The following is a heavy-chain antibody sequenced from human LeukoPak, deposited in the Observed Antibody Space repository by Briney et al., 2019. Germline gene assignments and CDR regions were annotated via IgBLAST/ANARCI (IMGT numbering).Heavy chain of an antibody. J-gene: IGHJ4*02. CDR3: AKGGTTFFDC. V-gene: IGHV3-30*18. Sequence: GRSLRLSCAASGFTLSTYGMHWVRQAPGKGLEWVAVISYDGSNKYYADSVKGRFTISRDNSKNTVYLQMNSLRDEDTAVYYCAKGGTTFFDCWGQGTLVTVLS. CDR2: ISYDGSNK. CDR1: GFTLSTYG. D-gene: IGHD3-16*01.